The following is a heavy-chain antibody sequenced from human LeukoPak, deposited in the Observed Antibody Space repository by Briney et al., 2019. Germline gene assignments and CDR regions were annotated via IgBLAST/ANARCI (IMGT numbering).Heavy chain of an antibody. CDR2: ISGSGGYT. CDR3: ANFGLPFYYDSSGYLWV. CDR1: GFTFNNYA. J-gene: IGHJ4*02. V-gene: IGHV3-23*01. D-gene: IGHD3-22*01. Sequence: GGSLRLSCAASGFTFNNYAMSWVRQAPGKGLEWASSISGSGGYTYYADSVKGRFTISRDNSKNTLFLHMNSLRAEDTAVYYCANFGLPFYYDSSGYLWVWGQGTLVTVSS.